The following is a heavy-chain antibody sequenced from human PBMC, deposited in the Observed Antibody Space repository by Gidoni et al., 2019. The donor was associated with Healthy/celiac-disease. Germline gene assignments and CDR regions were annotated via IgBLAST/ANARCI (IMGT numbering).Heavy chain of an antibody. V-gene: IGHV3-23*01. CDR2: ISGSGGST. CDR3: AKDRSPERPFDP. Sequence: SWVRQAPGKGLEWVSAISGSGGSTYYADSVKGRFTISRDNSKNTLYLQMNSLRAEDTAVYYCAKDRSPERPFDPWGQGTLVTVSS. J-gene: IGHJ5*02.